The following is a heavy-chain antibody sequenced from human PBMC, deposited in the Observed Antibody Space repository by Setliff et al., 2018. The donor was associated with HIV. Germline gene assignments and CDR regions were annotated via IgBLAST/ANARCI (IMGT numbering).Heavy chain of an antibody. J-gene: IGHJ3*02. D-gene: IGHD3-10*02. CDR1: GFTFSTYA. CDR2: IGAVGTPK. CDR3: AKVLLFGVDVFDI. Sequence: GGSLRLSCAASGFTFSTYAMGWVRQAAGKGLEWVSTIGAVGTPKFYAESVKGRFNISKDNSKNTLYLQMTSLRDEDTAVYYCAKVLLFGVDVFDIWGQGTMVTVSS. V-gene: IGHV3-23*01.